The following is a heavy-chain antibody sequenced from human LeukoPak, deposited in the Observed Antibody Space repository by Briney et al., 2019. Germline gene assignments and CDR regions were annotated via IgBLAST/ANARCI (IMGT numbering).Heavy chain of an antibody. CDR2: ISAYNGNT. CDR3: AREGGGTNWFDP. Sequence: ASVKVSCKASGGTFSSYAISWVRQAPGQGLEWMGWISAYNGNTNYAQKLQGRVTMTTDTSTSTAYMELRSLRSDDTAVYYCAREGGGTNWFDPWGQGTLVTVSS. CDR1: GGTFSSYA. D-gene: IGHD1-1*01. V-gene: IGHV1-18*01. J-gene: IGHJ5*02.